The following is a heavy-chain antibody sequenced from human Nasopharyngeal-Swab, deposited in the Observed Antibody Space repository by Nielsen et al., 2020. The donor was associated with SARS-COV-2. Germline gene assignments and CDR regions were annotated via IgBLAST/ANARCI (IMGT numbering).Heavy chain of an antibody. CDR1: GFPFSSYA. D-gene: IGHD5-12*01. V-gene: IGHV3-23*01. CDR2: IRGSGATT. CDR3: AKDRDSGDDSDDYYHYYGMDV. J-gene: IGHJ6*02. Sequence: GGSLRLSCGGSGFPFSSYAMAWVRQAPGKGLEWVSSIRGSGATTYNGDSVKGRFTISRDNSKNTVNLQMNSLRVEDTAIYYCAKDRDSGDDSDDYYHYYGMDVWGQGTTVTVSS.